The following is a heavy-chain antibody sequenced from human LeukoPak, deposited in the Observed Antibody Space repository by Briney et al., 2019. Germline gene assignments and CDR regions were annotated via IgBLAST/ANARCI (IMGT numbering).Heavy chain of an antibody. Sequence: SETLSLTCAVYGGSFSGYYWSWIRQPPGKGLEWIGEINHSGSTYYNPSLKSRVTISVDRSKNQFSLKLSSVTAADTAVYYCARSEIFTYCGGDCYSGAFDIWGQGTMVTVSS. CDR2: INHSGST. J-gene: IGHJ3*02. CDR1: GGSFSGYY. D-gene: IGHD2-21*02. CDR3: ARSEIFTYCGGDCYSGAFDI. V-gene: IGHV4-34*01.